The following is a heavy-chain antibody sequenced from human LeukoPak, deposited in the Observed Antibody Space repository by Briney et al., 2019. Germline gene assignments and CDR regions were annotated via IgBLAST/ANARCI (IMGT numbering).Heavy chain of an antibody. Sequence: GGSLRLSCAASGFTFSSYAMLWVRQAPGKGLEWVAVISYDGSNKYYADSVKGRFTISRDNSKNTLYLQMNSLRAEDTAVYYCAREAYSSSLVAFDYWGQGTLVTVSS. CDR1: GFTFSSYA. CDR3: AREAYSSSLVAFDY. D-gene: IGHD6-6*01. V-gene: IGHV3-30-3*01. CDR2: ISYDGSNK. J-gene: IGHJ4*02.